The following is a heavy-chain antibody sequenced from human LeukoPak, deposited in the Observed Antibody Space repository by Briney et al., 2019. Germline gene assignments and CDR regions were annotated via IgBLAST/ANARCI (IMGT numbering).Heavy chain of an antibody. V-gene: IGHV3-30*03. J-gene: IGHJ4*02. D-gene: IGHD3-10*02. CDR1: GFTFSTYE. CDR2: ISYDGSIK. Sequence: GGSLRLSCAASGFTFSTYEMNWVRQAPGKGLEWVAVISYDGSIKYYADSVKGRFTISTDISKSTLSLQMNSLRPEDTALYYCARDLSNVPGQYWGQGTLVTVSS. CDR3: ARDLSNVPGQY.